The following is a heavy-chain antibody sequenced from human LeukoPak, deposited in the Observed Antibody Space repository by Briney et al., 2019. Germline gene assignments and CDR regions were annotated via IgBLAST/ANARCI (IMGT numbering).Heavy chain of an antibody. CDR1: GFTFSSYS. Sequence: GGPLRLSCAASGFTFSSYSMNWVRQAPGKGLEWVSYISSSSSTIYYADSVKGRFTISRDNAKNSLYLQMNSLRAEDTAVYYCASDGQMGYFDYWGQGTLVTVSS. D-gene: IGHD5-24*01. J-gene: IGHJ4*02. CDR2: ISSSSSTI. V-gene: IGHV3-48*01. CDR3: ASDGQMGYFDY.